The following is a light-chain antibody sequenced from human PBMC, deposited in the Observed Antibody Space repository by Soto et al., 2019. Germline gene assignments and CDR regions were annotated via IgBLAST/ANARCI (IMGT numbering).Light chain of an antibody. CDR1: QSVSSN. Sequence: IVMTQSPASLSVSPGHGATLSCRASQSVSSNVAWYQQKPGQGPRLLIHGASTRTAGVPARFSGSGSGTDFARTISSLQSEDFAVYYCQQYHNWPPQYTFGQGTKLQIK. CDR2: GAS. V-gene: IGKV3-15*01. J-gene: IGKJ2*01. CDR3: QQYHNWPPQYT.